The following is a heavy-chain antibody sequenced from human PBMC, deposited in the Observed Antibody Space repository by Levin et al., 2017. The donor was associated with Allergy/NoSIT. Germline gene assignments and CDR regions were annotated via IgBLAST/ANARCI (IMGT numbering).Heavy chain of an antibody. CDR2: INPNTSGT. J-gene: IGHJ4*02. V-gene: IGHV1-2*02. D-gene: IGHD3-22*01. Sequence: ASVKVSCKASGYTFTGHYLHWVRQAPGQGLEWMGWINPNTSGTIYAQRFQGRVTMTRDTSISTAYMELTNLRPDDTAVYYCGRGGQGGYDHWGQGTLVTVSS. CDR3: GRGGQGGYDH. CDR1: GYTFTGHY.